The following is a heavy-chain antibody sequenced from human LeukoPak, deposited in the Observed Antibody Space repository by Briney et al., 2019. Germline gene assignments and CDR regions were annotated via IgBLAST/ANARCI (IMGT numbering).Heavy chain of an antibody. CDR2: IYYSGST. CDR3: ATLRQIGYDPPIDY. Sequence: SETLSLTCTVSGGSISSSSYYWGWIRQPPGKGLEWIGSIYYSGSTYYNPSLKSRVTISVDTSKNQFSLKLSSVTAADTAVYYCATLRQIGYDPPIDYWGQRNLVTVSS. J-gene: IGHJ4*02. D-gene: IGHD5-12*01. V-gene: IGHV4-39*01. CDR1: GGSISSSSYY.